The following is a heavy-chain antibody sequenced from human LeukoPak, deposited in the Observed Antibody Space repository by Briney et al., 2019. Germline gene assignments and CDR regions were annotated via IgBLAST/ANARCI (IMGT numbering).Heavy chain of an antibody. CDR2: IYYSGST. CDR3: ARRIRWLHFDY. CDR1: GGSISSSSYY. D-gene: IGHD5-24*01. Sequence: PSETLSLTCTVSGGSISSSSYYWGWIRQPPGKGLEWIGSIYYSGSTYYNPSLKSRVTISVDTTKNQFSLKLSSVTAADTAVYYCARRIRWLHFDYWGQGTLVTVSS. V-gene: IGHV4-39*01. J-gene: IGHJ4*02.